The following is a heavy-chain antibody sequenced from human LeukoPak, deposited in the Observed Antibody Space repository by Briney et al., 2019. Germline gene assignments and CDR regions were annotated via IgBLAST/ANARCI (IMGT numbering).Heavy chain of an antibody. CDR2: IRYDGSDS. Sequence: GGSLRLSCSAFGFTFGDYAFHWVRQAPGKGLEWLAFIRYDGSDSYYADSVKGRFTISRDNAKNSLYLQMNSLRAEDTAVYYCARDLAYSGSPRSGPWGQGTLVTVSS. CDR1: GFTFGDYA. J-gene: IGHJ5*02. D-gene: IGHD1-26*01. CDR3: ARDLAYSGSPRSGP. V-gene: IGHV3-30*02.